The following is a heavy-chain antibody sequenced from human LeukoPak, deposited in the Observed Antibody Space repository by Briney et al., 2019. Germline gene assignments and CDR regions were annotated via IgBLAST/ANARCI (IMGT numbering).Heavy chain of an antibody. CDR1: GDSMISYK. CDR2: VDYSGST. V-gene: IGHV4-59*01. D-gene: IGHD5-24*01. J-gene: IGHJ4*02. Sequence: SETLSLTCTVSGDSMISYKWSWIRQPPGKGLEWIGYVDYSGSTNYSPSLKGRLTISIDTSNNQFSLRLNSVTAADTAVYYCARAGYSITWDYFDYWGQGSLVTVSS. CDR3: ARAGYSITWDYFDY.